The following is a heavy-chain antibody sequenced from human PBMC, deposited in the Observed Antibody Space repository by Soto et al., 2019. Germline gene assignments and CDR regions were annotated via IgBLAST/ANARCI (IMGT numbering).Heavy chain of an antibody. J-gene: IGHJ3*02. D-gene: IGHD3-3*01. CDR3: ARFLRSGAHWSDFDI. CDR2: ISNTGSP. CDR1: GASISDYY. V-gene: IGHV4-59*01. Sequence: QVQLQESGPGLVKPSETLSLTCTVSGASISDYYWSWIRQPPGEGLEGIGHISNTGSPTYSPSLKSRGTILVDKSKNQFSLNLSSVTAADTDVYFCARFLRSGAHWSDFDIWGQGTKVTVSS.